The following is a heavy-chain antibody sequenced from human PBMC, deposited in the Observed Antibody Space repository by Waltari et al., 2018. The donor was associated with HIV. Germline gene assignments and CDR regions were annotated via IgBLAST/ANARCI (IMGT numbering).Heavy chain of an antibody. CDR3: AREGIAARPFDY. Sequence: EVQLVESGGGLVQPGGSLRLSCAASGFTFSSYWMHWVRHAPGKGLVWVARIIMDGSSTSYAASVKGRFTISRDNSKNSLYLQMNSLRAEDTAVYHCAREGIAARPFDYWGQGTLVTVAS. J-gene: IGHJ4*02. CDR2: IIMDGSST. CDR1: GFTFSSYW. D-gene: IGHD6-6*01. V-gene: IGHV3-74*01.